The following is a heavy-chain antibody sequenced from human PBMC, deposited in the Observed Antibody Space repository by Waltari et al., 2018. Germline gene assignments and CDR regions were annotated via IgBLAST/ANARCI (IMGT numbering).Heavy chain of an antibody. CDR1: GFTFSSSP. CDR3: AKDHANTAMSPLDY. V-gene: IGHV3-23*04. Sequence: EVQLVESGGGLVQTGGCLRLSCAASGFTFSSSPMRWVRQAPGKGLEWVSVSSGSVGSTYYADSVKGRFTISRDNSKNTLYLQMNSLRAEYTAVYYCAKDHANTAMSPLDYWGQGILVTVSS. D-gene: IGHD5-18*01. CDR2: SSGSVGST. J-gene: IGHJ4*02.